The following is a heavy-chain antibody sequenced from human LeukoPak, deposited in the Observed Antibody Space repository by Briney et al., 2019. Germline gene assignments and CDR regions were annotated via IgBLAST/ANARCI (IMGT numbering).Heavy chain of an antibody. CDR2: IYYSGST. J-gene: IGHJ4*02. CDR3: AREGGGDEAFDY. CDR1: GGSISSSSYY. D-gene: IGHD3-16*01. Sequence: SETLSLTCTVSGGSISSSSYYWGWIRQPPGKGLEWIGYIYYSGSTNYNPSLKSRVTISVDTSRNQFSLKLSSVTAADTAVYYCAREGGGDEAFDYWGQGTLVTVSS. V-gene: IGHV4-61*01.